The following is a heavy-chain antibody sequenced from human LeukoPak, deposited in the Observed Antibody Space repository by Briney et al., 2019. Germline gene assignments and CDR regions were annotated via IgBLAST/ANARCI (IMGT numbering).Heavy chain of an antibody. CDR2: ISAYNGDT. CDR1: GYTFTSYG. J-gene: IGHJ5*02. D-gene: IGHD3-22*01. CDR3: ASLGDYYDSSGYYFSAHNWFDP. V-gene: IGHV1-18*01. Sequence: GASVKVSCKASGYTFTSYGISWVRQAPGQGLEWMGWISAYNGDTNYAQKLQGRVTMTTDTSTSTAYMELRSLRSDDTAVYYCASLGDYYDSSGYYFSAHNWFDPWGQGTLVTVSS.